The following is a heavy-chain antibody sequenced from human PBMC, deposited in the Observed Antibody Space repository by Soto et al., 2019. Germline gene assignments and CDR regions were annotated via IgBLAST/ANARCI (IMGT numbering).Heavy chain of an antibody. CDR3: ARGTYSSGWYGDY. V-gene: IGHV3-48*02. D-gene: IGHD6-19*01. Sequence: EVQLVESGGGLVQPGGSLRLSCAASRFTFSSYSMNWVRQAPGKGLEWVSYISSSSSTIYYADSVRGRFTISRDNAKNSLYLQMNSLRDEDTAVYYCARGTYSSGWYGDYWGQGTLVTVSS. J-gene: IGHJ4*02. CDR2: ISSSSSTI. CDR1: RFTFSSYS.